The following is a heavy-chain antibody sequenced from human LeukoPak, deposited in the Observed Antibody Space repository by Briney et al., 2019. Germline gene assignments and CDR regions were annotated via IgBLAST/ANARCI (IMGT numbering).Heavy chain of an antibody. CDR3: AREGSFTGYANWFDP. J-gene: IGHJ5*02. CDR1: GGSISSGGYY. Sequence: PSQTLSLTCTVSGGSISSGGYYWSWIRQHPGKGLEWIGYIYYSGSTYYNPSLKSRVTISVDTSKNQFSLKLSSVTAADTAVYYCAREGSFTGYANWFDPWGQGTLVTVSS. CDR2: IYYSGST. D-gene: IGHD5-18*01. V-gene: IGHV4-31*03.